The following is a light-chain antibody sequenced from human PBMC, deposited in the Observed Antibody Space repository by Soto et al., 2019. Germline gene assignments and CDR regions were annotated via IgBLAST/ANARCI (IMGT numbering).Light chain of an antibody. CDR1: QSISSGY. CDR2: GAS. CDR3: QQYGGSPLVT. Sequence: ETVLTQSPGTRSLSPGERATLSCRASQSISSGYLAWYQQRPGQAPRLLISGASNRATGIPDRFSGSGSGTDFTLTISRLEPEDFAVYYCQQYGGSPLVTFGGGTKVEIK. J-gene: IGKJ4*01. V-gene: IGKV3-20*01.